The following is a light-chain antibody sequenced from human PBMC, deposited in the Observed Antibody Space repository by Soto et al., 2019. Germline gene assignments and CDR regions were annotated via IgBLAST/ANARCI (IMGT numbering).Light chain of an antibody. J-gene: IGLJ2*01. CDR1: SSDVGGYNY. V-gene: IGLV2-8*01. CDR3: SSYAGSNIVV. CDR2: DVS. Sequence: QSALTQPPSASGSPGQSVTISCTGSSSDVGGYNYVSWYQQHPGKAPKLMIYDVSKRPSGVPDRFSGSKSGTTASLTVSGLQAEDEADYYCSSYAGSNIVVFGGGTKLPVL.